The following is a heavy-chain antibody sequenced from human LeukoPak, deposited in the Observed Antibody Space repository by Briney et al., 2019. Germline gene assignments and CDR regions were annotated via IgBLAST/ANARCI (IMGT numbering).Heavy chain of an antibody. J-gene: IGHJ4*02. CDR1: GVTFSSYE. D-gene: IGHD3-9*01. V-gene: IGHV3-48*03. CDR3: ARGKNGVGGYDILIDY. Sequence: GGSLRLSCAASGVTFSSYEWNWVRQAPGKGLWWVSYISSEGASTYYADSVKGRFTISRDNAQNSLFLQMDSLRDEDTSIYYCARGKNGVGGYDILIDYWGQGTLVTVSS. CDR2: ISSEGAST.